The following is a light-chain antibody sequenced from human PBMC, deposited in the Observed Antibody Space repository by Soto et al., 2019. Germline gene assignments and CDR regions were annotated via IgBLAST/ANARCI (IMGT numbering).Light chain of an antibody. CDR1: SSDVGGYNY. CDR2: DVS. Sequence: QSALTKPDSVSGSPGQSITISCTGTSSDVGGYNYVSWYQQHPGKAPKLMIYDVSNRPSGVSNRFSGSKSGNTASLTISGLQAEDEDDYYCSSYTSSSTVVFGGGTKLTVL. V-gene: IGLV2-14*01. J-gene: IGLJ2*01. CDR3: SSYTSSSTVV.